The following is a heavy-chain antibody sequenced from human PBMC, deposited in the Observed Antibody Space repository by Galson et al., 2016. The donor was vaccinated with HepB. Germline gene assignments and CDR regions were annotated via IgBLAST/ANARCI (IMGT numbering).Heavy chain of an antibody. J-gene: IGHJ5*02. CDR2: INAGDGNT. D-gene: IGHD6-13*01. V-gene: IGHV1-3*01. Sequence: SVKVSCKASGYSLTGYIVHWVRQASGHRLEWMGWINAGDGNTRYSQTFQGRVTITRDTFARTVYMELSSLTSEDTALYYCARDLGSSTWWGWFDPWGQGTLVTVSS. CDR3: ARDLGSSTWWGWFDP. CDR1: GYSLTGYI.